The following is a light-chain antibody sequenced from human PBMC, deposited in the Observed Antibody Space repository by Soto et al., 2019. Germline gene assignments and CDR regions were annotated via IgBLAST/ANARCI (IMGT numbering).Light chain of an antibody. J-gene: IGKJ5*01. CDR2: DTS. Sequence: EIVLTQSPATLSLSPGERATLSCRTSQTIRGLLNWYQQRPGQTPRLLLYDTSNRATDIPARVSGSGSGTDMIRTTSSIDTEDFGVDVCQQRHNWPSTFGRGTRLDSK. CDR3: QQRHNWPST. V-gene: IGKV3-11*01. CDR1: QTIRGL.